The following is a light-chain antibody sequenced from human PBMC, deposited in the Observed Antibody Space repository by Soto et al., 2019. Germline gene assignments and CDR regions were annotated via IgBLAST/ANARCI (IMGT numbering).Light chain of an antibody. V-gene: IGKV3-20*01. CDR1: QSVSSSY. CDR3: QQYGSSPSYT. CDR2: GAS. J-gene: IGKJ2*01. Sequence: EIVLTQSPGTLSLSPGEXATLSCRASQSVSSSYLAWYQQKPGQAPRLLIYGASSRATGIPDRFSGSGSGTDFTLTISRLEPEDFAVYYCQQYGSSPSYTFGQGT.